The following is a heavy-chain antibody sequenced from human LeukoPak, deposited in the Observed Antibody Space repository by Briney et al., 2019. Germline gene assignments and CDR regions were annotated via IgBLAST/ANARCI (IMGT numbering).Heavy chain of an antibody. D-gene: IGHD1-26*01. J-gene: IGHJ4*02. V-gene: IGHV4-39*07. CDR3: ARGVGATEFDY. CDR1: GGSISSSSYY. CDR2: IYYSGST. Sequence: NPSETLSLTCTVSGGSISSSSYYWGWIRQPPGKGLEWIGSIYYSGSTYYNPSLKSRVTISVDTSKNQFSLKLSSVTAADTAVYYCARGVGATEFDYWGQGTLVTVSS.